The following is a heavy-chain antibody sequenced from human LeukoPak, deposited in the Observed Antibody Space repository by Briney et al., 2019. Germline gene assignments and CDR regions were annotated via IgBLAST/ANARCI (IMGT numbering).Heavy chain of an antibody. V-gene: IGHV4-34*01. J-gene: IGHJ4*02. CDR1: GGSFSGYY. Sequence: SETLSLTCAVYGGSFSGYYRSWIRQPPGKGLEWIGEINHSGSTNYNPSLKSRVTISVDTSKNQFSLKLSSVTAADTAVYYCARGWRSIAAAGYFDYWGQGTLVTVSS. CDR2: INHSGST. D-gene: IGHD6-13*01. CDR3: ARGWRSIAAAGYFDY.